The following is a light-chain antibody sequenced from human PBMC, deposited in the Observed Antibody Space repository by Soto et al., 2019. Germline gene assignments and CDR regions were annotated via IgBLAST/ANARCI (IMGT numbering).Light chain of an antibody. Sequence: DIVMTQSPDSLAVSLGERATINCKSSQSVFYSSNNKNYLAWYQQKPGQPPKLLIYWASTRESGVPDRFSGSGSGTDFTLTISSLQAEDVAVYYGQQYYSTPTFGQGTKVEIK. CDR2: WAS. V-gene: IGKV4-1*01. CDR1: QSVFYSSNNKNY. J-gene: IGKJ1*01. CDR3: QQYYSTPT.